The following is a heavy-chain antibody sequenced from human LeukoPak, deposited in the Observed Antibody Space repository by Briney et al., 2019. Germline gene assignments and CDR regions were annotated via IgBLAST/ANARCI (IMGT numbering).Heavy chain of an antibody. D-gene: IGHD6-13*01. V-gene: IGHV1-69*05. CDR1: GGTFSSYA. CDR3: ARRIAAPTNWFDP. CDR2: IIPIFGTA. Sequence: SVKVSCKASGGTFSSYAISWVRQAPGQGLEWMGGIIPIFGTANYAQKFQGRVTITTDESTSTAYMELSSLRSEDTAVYYCARRIAAPTNWFDPGAREPWSPSPQ. J-gene: IGHJ5*02.